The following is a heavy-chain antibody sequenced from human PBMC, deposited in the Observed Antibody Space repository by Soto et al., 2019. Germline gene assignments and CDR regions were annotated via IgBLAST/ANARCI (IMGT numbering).Heavy chain of an antibody. Sequence: SETLSLTCTVSGGSISSGDYYWSWIRQPPGKGLEWIGYIYYSGSTYYNPSLKSRLTTSLDTSKNQFSLKLTSVTAADTAVYYCARHGYTSGRTYFDYWVQGTLVTSPQ. CDR1: GGSISSGDYY. CDR3: ARHGYTSGRTYFDY. J-gene: IGHJ4*02. CDR2: IYYSGST. D-gene: IGHD6-19*01. V-gene: IGHV4-30-4*01.